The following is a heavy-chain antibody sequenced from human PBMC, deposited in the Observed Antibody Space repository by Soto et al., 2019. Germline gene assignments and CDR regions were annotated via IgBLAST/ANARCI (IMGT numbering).Heavy chain of an antibody. CDR3: ARQRTTVVTQAYFDH. CDR2: IYYSGRT. Sequence: SETLSLTCSVSGESISSSSYYWGWIRQPPGKGLEWIGSIYYSGRTYYNPSFKSRVTISIDTSKNQFSLKLSSVTATDTAVYYCARQRTTVVTQAYFDHWGQGALVTVSS. J-gene: IGHJ4*02. CDR1: GESISSSSYY. V-gene: IGHV4-39*01. D-gene: IGHD2-21*02.